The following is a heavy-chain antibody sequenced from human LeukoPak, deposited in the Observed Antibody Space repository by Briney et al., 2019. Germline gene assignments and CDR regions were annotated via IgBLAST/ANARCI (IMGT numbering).Heavy chain of an antibody. CDR3: ARGSLSQSWFGELFPNY. CDR2: INPNSGGT. V-gene: IGHV1-2*02. D-gene: IGHD3-10*01. Sequence: ASVKVSCKASGYTFTSYDINWVRQAPGQGLEWMGWINPNSGGTNYAQKFQGRVTMTRDTSISTAYMELSRLRSDDTAVYYCARGSLSQSWFGELFPNYWGQGTLVTVSS. J-gene: IGHJ4*02. CDR1: GYTFTSYD.